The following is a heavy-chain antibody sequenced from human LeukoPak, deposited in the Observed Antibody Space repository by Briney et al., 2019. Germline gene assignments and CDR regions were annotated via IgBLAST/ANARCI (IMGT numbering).Heavy chain of an antibody. J-gene: IGHJ3*02. D-gene: IGHD1-26*01. CDR1: GFTFSSYA. Sequence: GRSLRLSCAASGFTFSSYAMHWVRQAPGKGLEWVAVISYDGSNKYYADSVKGRFTISRDNSKNTLYLQMNSLRAEDTAVYYCARDLRSYYVSGAFDIWGQETMVTVSS. CDR2: ISYDGSNK. CDR3: ARDLRSYYVSGAFDI. V-gene: IGHV3-30*04.